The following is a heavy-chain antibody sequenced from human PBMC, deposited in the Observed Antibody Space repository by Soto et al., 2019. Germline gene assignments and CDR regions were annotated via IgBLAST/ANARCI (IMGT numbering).Heavy chain of an antibody. CDR1: GASIRDYY. J-gene: IGHJ4*02. CDR2: IYDSGST. CDR3: ARGPRIAVAGGFDY. V-gene: IGHV4-4*09. Sequence: NPSETLSLTCTVSGASIRDYYWSWVRQPPGKGLEWIGYIYDSGSTNYNPSLKSRLTISIDTSKNQFSLKLSSVTAADTAVYFCARGPRIAVAGGFDYWGQGTLVTVS. D-gene: IGHD6-19*01.